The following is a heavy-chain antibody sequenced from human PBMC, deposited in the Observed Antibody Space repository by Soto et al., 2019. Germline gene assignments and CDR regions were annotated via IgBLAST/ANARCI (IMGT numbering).Heavy chain of an antibody. J-gene: IGHJ4*02. V-gene: IGHV3-30-3*01. D-gene: IGHD2-21*02. Sequence: QVQLVESGGGVVQPGRSLRLSCAASGFTFSSYAMHWVRQAPGKGLEWVAVISYDGSNKYYADSVKGRFTISRDNSKNPLYLQMNSLRAEDTAVYYCANLGPVVTAKGPFDYWGQGTLVTVSS. CDR2: ISYDGSNK. CDR3: ANLGPVVTAKGPFDY. CDR1: GFTFSSYA.